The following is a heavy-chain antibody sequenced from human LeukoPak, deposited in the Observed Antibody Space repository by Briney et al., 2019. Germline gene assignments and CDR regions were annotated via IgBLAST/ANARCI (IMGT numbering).Heavy chain of an antibody. V-gene: IGHV4-59*12. Sequence: PSETLSLTCTVSGGSISSYYWSWVRQPPGKGLEWIGYIYYSGSTNYNPSLKSRVTISLDTSKNQFSLKLYSVTAADTAVYYCARDDGGGWFDPWGQGTLVTVSS. D-gene: IGHD3-10*01. CDR1: GGSISSYY. CDR2: IYYSGST. CDR3: ARDDGGGWFDP. J-gene: IGHJ5*02.